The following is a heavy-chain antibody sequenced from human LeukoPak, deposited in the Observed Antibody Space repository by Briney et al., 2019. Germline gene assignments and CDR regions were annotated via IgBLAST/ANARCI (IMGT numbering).Heavy chain of an antibody. D-gene: IGHD3-16*01. CDR3: ARHGALGAYTDY. J-gene: IGHJ4*02. CDR2: IYYSGST. CDR1: GGSISSYY. V-gene: IGHV4-59*08. Sequence: SETLSLTCTVSGGSISSYYWSWIRQPPGKGLEWIGYIYYSGSTNYNPSLKSRVTISVDTSKNQFSLKLSSVTAADTAVYYCARHGALGAYTDYWGQGTLVTVSP.